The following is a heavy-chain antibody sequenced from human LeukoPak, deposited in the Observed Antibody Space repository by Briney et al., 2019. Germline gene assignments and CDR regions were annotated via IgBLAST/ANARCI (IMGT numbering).Heavy chain of an antibody. CDR2: FSGSGGST. D-gene: IGHD1-26*01. J-gene: IGHJ3*02. Sequence: GGSLRLSCAASGFTFSNYAMSWVRQAPGKGLECISGFSGSGGSTFYADSVKGRFTISRDNSKNTLYLQMNSLRAEDTAVYYCARGGSYLSAFDIWGQGTMVTVSS. CDR3: ARGGSYLSAFDI. CDR1: GFTFSNYA. V-gene: IGHV3-23*01.